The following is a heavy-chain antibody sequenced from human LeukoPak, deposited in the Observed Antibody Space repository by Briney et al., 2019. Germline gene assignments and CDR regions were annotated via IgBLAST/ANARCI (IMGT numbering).Heavy chain of an antibody. CDR1: GFTFSSYA. D-gene: IGHD4-17*01. V-gene: IGHV3-23*01. J-gene: IGHJ5*02. Sequence: GGSLRLSCAPSGFTFSSYAMSWVRQPPGKGLEWVSAISGSGGNTYYADSVKGRFTISRDNSTNTLYLQMNSLRAEDTAVYYCAKDAVTTRYNWFDPWGQGTLVTVSS. CDR3: AKDAVTTRYNWFDP. CDR2: ISGSGGNT.